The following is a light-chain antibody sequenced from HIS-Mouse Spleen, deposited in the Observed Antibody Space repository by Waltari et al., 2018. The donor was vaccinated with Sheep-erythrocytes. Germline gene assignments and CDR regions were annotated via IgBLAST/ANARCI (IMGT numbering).Light chain of an antibody. J-gene: IGLJ2*01. V-gene: IGLV3-1*01. CDR3: QAWDSSTAV. CDR2: PDS. Sequence: SYELTQPPSVSVSPGQTASITCSGDKLGDKYACWYQQKPGQSPVLVIYPDSKRPSGIPGRFSGSNSGNTATLTISGTQAMDEADYYCQAWDSSTAVFCGGTKLTVL. CDR1: KLGDKY.